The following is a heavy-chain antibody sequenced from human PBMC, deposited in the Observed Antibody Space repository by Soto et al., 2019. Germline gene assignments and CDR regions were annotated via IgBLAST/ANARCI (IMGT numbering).Heavy chain of an antibody. J-gene: IGHJ5*02. V-gene: IGHV4-39*01. Sequence: SDTLSLTCALGSDAICSTIFSWDWIRQPPGKGLEWIGSIFYSGSTYYNPSLKSRVTISVDTSKNQFSLTLTSVTAADTAVYYCARQCRGVTCHWFVPWGQGTLVTVS. CDR3: ARQCRGVTCHWFVP. CDR2: IFYSGST. D-gene: IGHD2-15*01. CDR1: SDAICSTIFS.